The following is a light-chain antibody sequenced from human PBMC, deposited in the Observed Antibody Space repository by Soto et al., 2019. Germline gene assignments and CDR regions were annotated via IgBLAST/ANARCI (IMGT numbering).Light chain of an antibody. V-gene: IGKV3-11*01. Sequence: EIVLTQSPATLSLSPGERATLSCRASQSVRSSLAWYQQKPGQAPRLLIYDASNRATGIPARFSGSGSGTDFTLTISSLEPEDFAVYYCQERNNPLTFGGGTKVEIK. CDR2: DAS. J-gene: IGKJ4*01. CDR3: QERNNPLT. CDR1: QSVRSS.